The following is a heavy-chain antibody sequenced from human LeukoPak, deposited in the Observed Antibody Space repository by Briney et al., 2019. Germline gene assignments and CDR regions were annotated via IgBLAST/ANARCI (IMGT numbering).Heavy chain of an antibody. D-gene: IGHD2-2*01. CDR3: ASGGYCSSTGCYPNWFDP. CDR2: ISYSGGT. V-gene: IGHV4-59*01. J-gene: IGHJ5*02. CDR1: GGSITSYY. Sequence: PSETLSLTCTVSGGSITSYYWSWIRQPPGKGLEWIGYISYSGGTNYNPSLKSRVTISLDTSKNQFSLKLSSVTAADTAVYYCASGGYCSSTGCYPNWFDPWGQGTLVTVSS.